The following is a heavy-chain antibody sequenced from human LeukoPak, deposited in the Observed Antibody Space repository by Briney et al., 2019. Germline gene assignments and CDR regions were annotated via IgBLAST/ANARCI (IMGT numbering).Heavy chain of an antibody. CDR3: AIHVSVWGSYRDY. CDR2: LYPGDSDT. J-gene: IGHJ4*02. V-gene: IGHV5-51*01. Sequence: GESPKTFCCGSGYSFTSYWIGWVRQMPGEGLEGRGILYPGDSDTRYSPSFQGQVTISADKSISNAYLQWSSLKASDTAIYYCAIHVSVWGSYRDYWGQGTLVTVSS. CDR1: GYSFTSYW. D-gene: IGHD3-16*02.